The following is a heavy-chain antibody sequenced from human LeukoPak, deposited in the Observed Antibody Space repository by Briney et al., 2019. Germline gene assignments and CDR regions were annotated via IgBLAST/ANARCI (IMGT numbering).Heavy chain of an antibody. CDR2: INHSGST. V-gene: IGHV4-34*01. CDR3: ARVLTMVRGGVGQYYFDY. CDR1: GGSFSGYY. J-gene: IGHJ4*02. D-gene: IGHD3-10*01. Sequence: SETLSLTCAVYGGSFSGYYWSWIRQPPGKGLEWIGEINHSGSTNYNPSLKSRVTISVDTSKNQFSLKLSSVTAADTAVYYCARVLTMVRGGVGQYYFDYWGQGTLVTVSS.